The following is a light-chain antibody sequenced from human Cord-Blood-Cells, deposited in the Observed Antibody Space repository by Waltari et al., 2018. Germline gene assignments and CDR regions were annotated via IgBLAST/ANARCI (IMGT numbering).Light chain of an antibody. J-gene: IGKJ4*01. Sequence: IQMTPSPPTVSASVGDRVTITCRASQSISSCLNWYQQKPGKAPKLLIYDASSLESGVPSRFSGSGSGTEFTLTISSLQPEDFATYYCQQYNSNPRTFGGGTKVEIK. CDR1: QSISSC. CDR3: QQYNSNPRT. CDR2: DAS. V-gene: IGKV1-5*01.